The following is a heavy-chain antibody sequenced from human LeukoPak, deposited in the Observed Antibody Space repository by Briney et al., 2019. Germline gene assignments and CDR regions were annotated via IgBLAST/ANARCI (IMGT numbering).Heavy chain of an antibody. CDR2: ISAYNGNT. V-gene: IGHV1-18*01. CDR1: GYTFTSYG. Sequence: ASVKVSCKASGYTFTSYGISWVRQAPGQGLEWMGWISAYNGNTNYAQKLQGRVTMTTDTSTSTAYMELRSLRSDDTAVYYCARVSYSNYYHYYMDVWGKGTTVTVSS. CDR3: ARVSYSNYYHYYMDV. D-gene: IGHD4-11*01. J-gene: IGHJ6*03.